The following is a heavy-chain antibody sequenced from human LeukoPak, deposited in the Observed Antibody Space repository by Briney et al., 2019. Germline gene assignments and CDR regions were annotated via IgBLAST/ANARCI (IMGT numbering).Heavy chain of an antibody. Sequence: GRSLRLSCAASGFTFSSYGMHWVRQAPGKGLEWVAVISYDGSNKYYADSVKGRFTISRDNSKNTLYLQMNSLRAEDTAVYYCAKGDRFDYWGQGTLVTVFS. CDR2: ISYDGSNK. J-gene: IGHJ4*02. CDR1: GFTFSSYG. V-gene: IGHV3-30*18. CDR3: AKGDRFDY.